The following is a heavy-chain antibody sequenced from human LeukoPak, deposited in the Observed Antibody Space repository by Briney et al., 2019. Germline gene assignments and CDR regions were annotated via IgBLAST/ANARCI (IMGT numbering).Heavy chain of an antibody. CDR1: GYTFTGYY. V-gene: IGHV1-8*02. Sequence: VSSVKVSCKASGYTFTGYYMHWVRQATGQGLEWMGWMNPNSGNTGYAQKFQGRVTMTRNTSISTAYMEPSSLRSDDTAVYYCARGPWGGFLEWFATTYGMDVWGQGTTVTVSS. CDR2: MNPNSGNT. J-gene: IGHJ6*02. CDR3: ARGPWGGFLEWFATTYGMDV. D-gene: IGHD3-3*01.